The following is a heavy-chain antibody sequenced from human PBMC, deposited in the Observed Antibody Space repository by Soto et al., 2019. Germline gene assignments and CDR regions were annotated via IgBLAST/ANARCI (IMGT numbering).Heavy chain of an antibody. D-gene: IGHD3-10*01. Sequence: QVQLVQSGAEVKKPGASVKVSCKASGYIFSEYGISWVRQAPGQGPEYLGWISTNNGNTGYAPKLQGRVTMTTDTSTGTAYMELRSLSSDDRAVYYCAIQRAGAYGMDVWGQGTTVAVSS. J-gene: IGHJ6*02. CDR3: AIQRAGAYGMDV. CDR1: GYIFSEYG. CDR2: ISTNNGNT. V-gene: IGHV1-18*01.